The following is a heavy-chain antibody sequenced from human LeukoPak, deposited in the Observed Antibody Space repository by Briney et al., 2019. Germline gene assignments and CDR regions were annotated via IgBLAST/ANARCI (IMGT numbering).Heavy chain of an antibody. Sequence: PGGSLRLSCAASGFTVSSNYMSWVRQAPGKGLEWVAVISYDGSNKYYADSVKGRFTISRDNSKNTLYLQMNSLRAEDTAVYYCARDLNPWIQLWLQGYWGQGTLVTVSS. D-gene: IGHD5-18*01. CDR2: ISYDGSNK. CDR1: GFTVSSNY. J-gene: IGHJ4*02. V-gene: IGHV3-30-3*01. CDR3: ARDLNPWIQLWLQGY.